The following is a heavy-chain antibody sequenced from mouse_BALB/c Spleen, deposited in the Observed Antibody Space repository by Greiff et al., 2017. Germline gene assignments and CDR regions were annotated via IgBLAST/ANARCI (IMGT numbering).Heavy chain of an antibody. J-gene: IGHJ4*01. CDR2: ISDGGSYT. Sequence: EVKLMESGGDLVKPGGSLKLSCAASGFTFSDYYMYWVRQTPEKRLEWVATISDGGSYTYYPDSVKGRFTISRDNAKNNLYLQMSSLKSEDTAMYYCARDRGYGNYLYYAMDYWGQGTSVTVSS. CDR3: ARDRGYGNYLYYAMDY. V-gene: IGHV5-4*02. D-gene: IGHD2-10*02. CDR1: GFTFSDYY.